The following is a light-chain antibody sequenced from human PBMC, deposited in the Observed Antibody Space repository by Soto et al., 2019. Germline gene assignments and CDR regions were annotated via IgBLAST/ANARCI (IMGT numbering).Light chain of an antibody. J-gene: IGLJ2*01. Sequence: QLVLTQPPSVSGAPGQRVTISCAGSSSNIGAGYGVHWYQQLPGRAPKLLIHNYVNRPSGVRDRFSGSKSGTSASLAITGLQGEDEGDYYCQSYDSNLSGSLFGGGTQLTVL. CDR3: QSYDSNLSGSL. CDR2: NYV. CDR1: SSNIGAGYG. V-gene: IGLV1-40*01.